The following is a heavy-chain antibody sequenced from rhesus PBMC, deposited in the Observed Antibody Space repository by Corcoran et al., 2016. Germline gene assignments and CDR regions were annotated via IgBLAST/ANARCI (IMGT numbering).Heavy chain of an antibody. D-gene: IGHD3-3*01. V-gene: IGHV3S5*01. Sequence: EVQLVETGGGLVQPGGSLKLSCAASGFTFSSYGMSWVRQAPGKGLEWVSAINSVGVSTYYADSVKGRFTISRDNSKNTLSMQMNSLRAEDTAVDYCAKGDFWTGYYTGKGPYFDYWGQGVLVTVSS. CDR3: AKGDFWTGYYTGKGPYFDY. J-gene: IGHJ4*01. CDR1: GFTFSSYG. CDR2: INSVGVST.